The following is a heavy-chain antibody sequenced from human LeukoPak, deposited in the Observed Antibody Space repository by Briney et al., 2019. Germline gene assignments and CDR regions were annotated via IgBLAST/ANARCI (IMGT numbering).Heavy chain of an antibody. CDR2: ITHSGGG. D-gene: IGHD3-10*01. Sequence: SETLSLTCTVSGGPFVGYYWTWIRQPPGKGLEWIGEITHSGGGNYNPSLKSRVTISVDSSQNRFSLKVLSVTAAGTAVYYCARRAGAPDFDVWGLGTLVSVSS. J-gene: IGHJ4*02. CDR3: ARRAGAPDFDV. V-gene: IGHV4-34*01. CDR1: GGPFVGYY.